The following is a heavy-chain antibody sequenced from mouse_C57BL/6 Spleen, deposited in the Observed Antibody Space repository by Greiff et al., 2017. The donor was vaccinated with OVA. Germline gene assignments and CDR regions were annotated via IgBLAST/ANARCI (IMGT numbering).Heavy chain of an antibody. J-gene: IGHJ2*01. CDR1: GYTFTDYY. Sequence: EVKLQQSGPVLVKPGASVKMSCKASGYTFTDYYMNWVKQSHGKSLEWIGVINPYNGGTSYNQKFKGKATLTVDKSSSTAYMELNSLTSEDSAVYYCARKDNYGYFDYWGQGTTLTVSS. CDR3: ARKDNYGYFDY. V-gene: IGHV1-19*01. CDR2: INPYNGGT. D-gene: IGHD1-1*01.